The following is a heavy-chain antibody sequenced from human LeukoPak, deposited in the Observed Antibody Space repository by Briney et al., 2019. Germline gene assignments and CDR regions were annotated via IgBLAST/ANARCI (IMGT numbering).Heavy chain of an antibody. V-gene: IGHV3-30*02. CDR2: IRYDGSNK. Sequence: GGSLRLSCGASGFTFRNYAMTWVRQAPGKGLEWVAFIRYDGSNKYYADSVKGRFTISRDNSKNTLYLQMNSLRAEDTAVYYCAKGSSSFGGHDNLDYWGQGTLVTVSS. CDR1: GFTFRNYA. J-gene: IGHJ4*02. CDR3: AKGSSSFGGHDNLDY. D-gene: IGHD3-10*01.